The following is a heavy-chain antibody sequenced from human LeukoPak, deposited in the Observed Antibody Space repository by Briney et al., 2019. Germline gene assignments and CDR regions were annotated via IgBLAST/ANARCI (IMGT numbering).Heavy chain of an antibody. J-gene: IGHJ4*02. CDR3: ARGWLAETTVVTPYNY. CDR1: GGTFSKYA. V-gene: IGHV1-69*01. Sequence: SVKVSCKASGGTFSKYAINWERQAPGRWLEWMGGIIPIFGTAHYAQKFQGRVTITADEFTNTAYMELRSLRSEDTAVYYCARGWLAETTVVTPYNYWGQGTLVTVSS. D-gene: IGHD4-23*01. CDR2: IIPIFGTA.